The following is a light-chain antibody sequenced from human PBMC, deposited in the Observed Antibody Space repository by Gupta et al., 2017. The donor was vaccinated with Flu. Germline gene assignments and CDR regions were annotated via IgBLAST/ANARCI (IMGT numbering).Light chain of an antibody. Sequence: GDRVTITCQASQDVGGFLNWYQQRPGQAPKLLIYDASNGETGVPARFSGTGSGTHFYFTVNSLQSEDIAVYYCQQYNNASMTFGPGTKLQIK. V-gene: IGKV1-33*01. CDR1: QDVGGF. CDR2: DAS. CDR3: QQYNNASMT. J-gene: IGKJ1*01.